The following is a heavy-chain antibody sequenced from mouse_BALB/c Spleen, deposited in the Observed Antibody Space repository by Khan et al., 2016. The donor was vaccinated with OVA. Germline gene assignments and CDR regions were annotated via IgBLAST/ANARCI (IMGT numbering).Heavy chain of an antibody. V-gene: IGHV1-20*02. CDR3: ARSDGSDFDY. CDR1: GYSFTGYF. Sequence: VQLQQSGPELVKPGASVKISCKASGYSFTGYFIHWVMQSHGKSLEWIGRINPHIGETFYNQKFRGKATLTVDESSSTAHMELRSLASEDSAVYYCARSDGSDFDYWGQGTPLTVSS. J-gene: IGHJ2*01. CDR2: INPHIGET. D-gene: IGHD1-1*01.